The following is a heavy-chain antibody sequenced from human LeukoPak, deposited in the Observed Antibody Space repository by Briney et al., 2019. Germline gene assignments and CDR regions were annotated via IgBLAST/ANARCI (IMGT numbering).Heavy chain of an antibody. D-gene: IGHD3-9*01. CDR1: GYTFTSYG. Sequence: GASVKVSCKASGYTFTSYGISWVRQAPGQGLEWVGWISAYNGNTNYAQKLQGRVTMTTDTSTSTAYMELRSLRSDDTAVYYCARVLRYFDWLLYNPYYYGMDVWGQGTTVTVSS. CDR2: ISAYNGNT. V-gene: IGHV1-18*01. CDR3: ARVLRYFDWLLYNPYYYGMDV. J-gene: IGHJ6*02.